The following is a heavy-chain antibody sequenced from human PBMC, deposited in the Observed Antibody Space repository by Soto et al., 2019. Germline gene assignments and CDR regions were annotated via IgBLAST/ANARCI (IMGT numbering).Heavy chain of an antibody. V-gene: IGHV1-8*01. Sequence: ASVKVSCKASGYTFTSYDINWVRQATGQGLDLMGWINPNSGNTGYSKKFQGRVTMTRNTSISTAFIELSSLRSGDTAVFFCASGVDDYGDYLSYYYYMDVWGKGTTVTVSS. CDR3: ASGVDDYGDYLSYYYYMDV. CDR1: GYTFTSYD. D-gene: IGHD4-17*01. J-gene: IGHJ6*03. CDR2: INPNSGNT.